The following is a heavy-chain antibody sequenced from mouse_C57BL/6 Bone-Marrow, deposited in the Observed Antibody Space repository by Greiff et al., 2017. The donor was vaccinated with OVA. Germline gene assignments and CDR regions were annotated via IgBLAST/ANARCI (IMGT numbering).Heavy chain of an antibody. CDR2: INPNYGTT. Sequence: VQLQQSGPELVKPGASVKISCKASGYSFTDYNMNWVKQSNGKSLEWIGVINPNYGTTSYFKGKATLTVDQSSSTAYMQLNSLTSEDSAVYYCAFYYGSSYRYFDVWGTGTTVTVSS. CDR1: GYSFTDYN. J-gene: IGHJ1*03. D-gene: IGHD1-1*01. CDR3: AFYYGSSYRYFDV. V-gene: IGHV1-39*01.